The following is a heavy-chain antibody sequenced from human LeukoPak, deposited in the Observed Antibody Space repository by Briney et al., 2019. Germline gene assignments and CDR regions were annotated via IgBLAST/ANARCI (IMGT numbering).Heavy chain of an antibody. CDR2: ISGSGGST. CDR1: GFTFSSYA. Sequence: GGSLRLSCAASGFTFSSYAMSWVRQAPGKGLEGVSAISGSGGSTYYADAVKGRFTISRDNSKNTVYLQMNSLRAEDTAVYYCAKAGLYSSSSKGIYYYDYWGQGTLVTVSS. J-gene: IGHJ4*02. CDR3: AKAGLYSSSSKGIYYYDY. D-gene: IGHD6-6*01. V-gene: IGHV3-23*01.